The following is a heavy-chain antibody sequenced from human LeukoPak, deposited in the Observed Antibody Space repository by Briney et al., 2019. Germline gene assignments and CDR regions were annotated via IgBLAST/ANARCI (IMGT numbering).Heavy chain of an antibody. CDR1: GFTFSSYA. J-gene: IGHJ6*02. D-gene: IGHD1-1*01. CDR2: ISGSGGST. Sequence: GGSLRLSCAASGFTFSSYAMSWVRQAPGKGLEWVSAISGSGGSTYYADSVKGRFTISRDNSKNTLYLQMNSLRAEDTAGYYCAKDMEVFYYYGMDVWGQGTTVTVSS. V-gene: IGHV3-23*01. CDR3: AKDMEVFYYYGMDV.